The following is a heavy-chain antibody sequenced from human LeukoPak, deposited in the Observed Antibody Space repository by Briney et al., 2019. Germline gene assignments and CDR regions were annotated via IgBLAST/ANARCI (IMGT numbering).Heavy chain of an antibody. D-gene: IGHD3-16*01. V-gene: IGHV4-59*08. CDR2: IYYSGST. CDR3: ARHGLIPFPYYYGMDV. J-gene: IGHJ6*02. CDR1: GGSISSYY. Sequence: SETLSLTCTVSGGSISSYYWSWIRQPPGKGLEWIGYIYYSGSTNYNPSLKSRVTISVDTSKNQFSLKLSSVTAADTAVYYCARHGLIPFPYYYGMDVWGQGTTVTVSS.